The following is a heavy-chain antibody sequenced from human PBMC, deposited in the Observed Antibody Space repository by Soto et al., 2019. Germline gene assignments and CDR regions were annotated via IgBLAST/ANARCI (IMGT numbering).Heavy chain of an antibody. CDR1: GYSIRRGSY. D-gene: IGHD2-2*02. CDR2: ISHSGSN. Sequence: DTPSLTWADSGYSIRRGSYCAFFRRPPGKGMEWIGSISHSGSNYYNPFSKRRVTISVGTAKTQFCLKLSSVTAADPAVYYCGSITAAIQIRPNYLDYWRQGTLVSVS. V-gene: IGHV4-38-2*01. J-gene: IGHJ4*02. CDR3: GSITAAIQIRPNYLDY.